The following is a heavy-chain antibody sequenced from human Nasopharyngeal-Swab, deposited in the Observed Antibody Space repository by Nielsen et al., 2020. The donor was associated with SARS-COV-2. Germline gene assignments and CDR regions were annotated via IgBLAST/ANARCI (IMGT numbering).Heavy chain of an antibody. D-gene: IGHD1-26*01. CDR2: ISSSYDYT. CDR3: ARLRSGTYGGDY. J-gene: IGHJ4*02. Sequence: LSLTCAASGFIFSDYYMTWIRQAPGKGLEWVSYISSSYDYTNYADSVKGRFTISRDNAKNSLYLQMNSLRADDTAVYYCARLRSGTYGGDYWGQGALVTVSS. V-gene: IGHV3-11*06. CDR1: GFIFSDYY.